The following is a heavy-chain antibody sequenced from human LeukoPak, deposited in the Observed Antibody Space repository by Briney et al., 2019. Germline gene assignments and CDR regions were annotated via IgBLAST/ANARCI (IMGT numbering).Heavy chain of an antibody. V-gene: IGHV3-33*01. CDR1: GFTFRHHS. J-gene: IGHJ6*04. D-gene: IGHD5/OR15-5a*01. Sequence: GGSLRLSCAASGFTFRHHSIHWVRQAPGKGLDWVAETWSDPRNSYSAHSVKGRFTSSRDNSKNTLELQMNRLRAEATAVYYCAREGQEVSPYSMDVWGKGATVTVSS. CDR2: TWSDPRNS. CDR3: AREGQEVSPYSMDV.